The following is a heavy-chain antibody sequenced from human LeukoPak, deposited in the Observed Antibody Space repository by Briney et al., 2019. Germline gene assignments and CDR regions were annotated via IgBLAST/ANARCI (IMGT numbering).Heavy chain of an antibody. V-gene: IGHV4-59*02. CDR3: SEGYFEPFDH. Sequence: SETLSLTCVVSAASVSSSHWNWIRQFPGKGLEWIGCLSYTGKTDYNPSLTSRVTISVDTSKNQVSLKLRSVTAADTAVYYCSEGYFEPFDHWGQGTLVTVSS. CDR1: AASVSSSH. J-gene: IGHJ4*02. CDR2: LSYTGKT. D-gene: IGHD2/OR15-2a*01.